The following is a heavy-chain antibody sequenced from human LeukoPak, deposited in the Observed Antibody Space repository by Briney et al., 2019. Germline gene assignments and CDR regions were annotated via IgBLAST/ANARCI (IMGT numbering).Heavy chain of an antibody. J-gene: IGHJ6*03. V-gene: IGHV3-23*01. CDR1: GFTFSSYA. CDR2: ISGSGGST. D-gene: IGHD5-12*01. Sequence: GGSLRLSCAASGFTFSSYAMSWVRQAPGKGLEWVSAISGSGGSTYYADSVKGRFTISRDNSKNTLYLQMNSLRAEDTAVYYSAKGLRDIVAFMDVWGKGTTVTVSS. CDR3: AKGLRDIVAFMDV.